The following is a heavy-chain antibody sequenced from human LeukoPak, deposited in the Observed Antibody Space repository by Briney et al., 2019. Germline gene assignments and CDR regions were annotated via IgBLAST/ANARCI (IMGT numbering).Heavy chain of an antibody. CDR2: IWYDGSNK. D-gene: IGHD3-3*01. V-gene: IGHV3-33*06. CDR3: AKSVTIFEWGGGSFDY. J-gene: IGHJ4*02. CDR1: GFTFSSYG. Sequence: GGSLRLSCAASGFTFSSYGMNWVRQAPGKGLEWVAVIWYDGSNKYYADSVKGRFTISRDNSKNTLYLQMNSLRAEDTAVYYCAKSVTIFEWGGGSFDYWGQGTLVTVSS.